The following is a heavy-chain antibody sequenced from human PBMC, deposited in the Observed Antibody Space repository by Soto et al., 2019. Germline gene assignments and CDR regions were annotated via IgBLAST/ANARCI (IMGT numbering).Heavy chain of an antibody. CDR1: GGTFSSYA. J-gene: IGHJ4*02. V-gene: IGHV1-69*13. CDR2: IIPIFGTA. D-gene: IGHD5-18*01. Sequence: GASVKVSCKASGGTFSSYAISWVRQAPGQGLEWMGGIIPIFGTANYAQKFQGRVTITADESTSTACMELSSLRSEDTAVYYCARETAGIKYSHGLYFDYWGQGTLVTVSS. CDR3: ARETAGIKYSHGLYFDY.